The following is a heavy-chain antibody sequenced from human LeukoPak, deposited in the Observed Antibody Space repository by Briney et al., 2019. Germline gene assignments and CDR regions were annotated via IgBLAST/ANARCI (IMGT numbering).Heavy chain of an antibody. D-gene: IGHD6-19*01. CDR3: ARAAVADYFDY. J-gene: IGHJ4*02. CDR1: GFTFSNYG. Sequence: GGSLRLSCAASGFTFSNYGMTWVRQAPGKGLEWVVVIWYDGSNKYYADSVKGRFTISRDNSKNTLYLQMNSLRAEDTAVYYCARAAVADYFDYWGQGTLVTVSS. V-gene: IGHV3-33*08. CDR2: IWYDGSNK.